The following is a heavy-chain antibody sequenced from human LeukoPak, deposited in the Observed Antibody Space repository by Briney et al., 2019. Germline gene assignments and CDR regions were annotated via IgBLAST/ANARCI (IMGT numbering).Heavy chain of an antibody. J-gene: IGHJ4*02. CDR2: INPNSGGT. CDR1: GYTFTGYY. CDR3: ARVDIAAAGRTYDY. V-gene: IGHV1-2*06. D-gene: IGHD6-13*01. Sequence: ASVKVSCKASGYTFTGYYMHWVRQAPGQGLEWMGRINPNSGGTNHAQKFQGRVTMTRDTSISTAYMELSRLRSDDTAVYYCARVDIAAAGRTYDYWGQGTLVTVSS.